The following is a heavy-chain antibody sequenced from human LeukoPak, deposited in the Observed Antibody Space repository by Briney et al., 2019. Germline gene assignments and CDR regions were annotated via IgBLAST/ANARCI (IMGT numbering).Heavy chain of an antibody. CDR3: ARFRLTVTTYAHLDY. Sequence: GGSLRLSCAASGFTFSDYYMSWIRQAPGKGLEWVSYISSSGSTIDYANSVKGRFTISRDNAKNSLYLQMNSLRAEDTAVYYCARFRLTVTTYAHLDYWGQGTLVTVSS. J-gene: IGHJ4*02. CDR2: ISSSGSTI. CDR1: GFTFSDYY. D-gene: IGHD4-17*01. V-gene: IGHV3-11*01.